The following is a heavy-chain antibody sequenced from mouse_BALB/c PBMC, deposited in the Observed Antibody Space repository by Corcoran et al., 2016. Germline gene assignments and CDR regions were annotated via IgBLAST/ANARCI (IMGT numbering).Heavy chain of an antibody. CDR2: INTYTGEP. D-gene: IGHD2-4*01. CDR3: ARHYDRYFDV. Sequence: QIQLVQSGPELKKPGETVKISCKASGYTFTNYGMNWVKQAPGKGLKWMGWINTYTGEPTYADDFKGRFAFSLETSASTAYLQINNLKNEDTATDFCARHYDRYFDVWGAGTTVTVSS. J-gene: IGHJ1*01. V-gene: IGHV9-3-1*01. CDR1: GYTFTNYG.